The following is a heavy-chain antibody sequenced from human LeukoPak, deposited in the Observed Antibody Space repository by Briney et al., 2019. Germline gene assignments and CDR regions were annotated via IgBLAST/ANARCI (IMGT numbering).Heavy chain of an antibody. D-gene: IGHD3-16*02. CDR3: ARGRIATHDYVWGSYRFFPWFDP. V-gene: IGHV4-34*01. CDR2: INHSGST. J-gene: IGHJ5*02. Sequence: SETLSLTCAVYGGSFSGYYWSWIRQPPGKGLEWIGEINHSGSTNYNPSPKSRVTISVDTSKNQFSLKLSSVTAADTAVYYCARGRIATHDYVWGSYRFFPWFDPWGQGTLVTVSS. CDR1: GGSFSGYY.